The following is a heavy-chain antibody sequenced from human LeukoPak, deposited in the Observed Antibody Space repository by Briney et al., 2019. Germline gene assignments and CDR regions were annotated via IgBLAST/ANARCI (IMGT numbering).Heavy chain of an antibody. Sequence: PSETLSLTCTVSGGSISSSSYYWGWIRQPPGKGLEWIGSIYYSGSTYYNPSLKSRVTISVDTSKNQFSLKLSSVTAADTAVYYCARGPRVGATTYYFDYWGQGTLVTVSS. CDR2: IYYSGST. V-gene: IGHV4-39*07. J-gene: IGHJ4*02. CDR3: ARGPRVGATTYYFDY. D-gene: IGHD1-26*01. CDR1: GGSISSSSYY.